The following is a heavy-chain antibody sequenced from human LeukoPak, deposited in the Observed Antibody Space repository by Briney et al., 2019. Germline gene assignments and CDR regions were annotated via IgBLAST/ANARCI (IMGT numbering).Heavy chain of an antibody. V-gene: IGHV3-53*01. CDR3: ASGARRTSCLDY. D-gene: IGHD2-2*01. Sequence: PEGSLRLSCAASGFTVSSNYMSWVRQAPGKGLEWVSVLYSGDGAYYADSVKGRFSISRDNSKNTLYLQMNSLRAEDTAVYYCASGARRTSCLDYWGQGTLVTVSS. CDR1: GFTVSSNY. CDR2: LYSGDGA. J-gene: IGHJ4*02.